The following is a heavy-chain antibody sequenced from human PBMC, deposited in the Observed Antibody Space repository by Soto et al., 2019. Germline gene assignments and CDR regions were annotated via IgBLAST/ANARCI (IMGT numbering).Heavy chain of an antibody. V-gene: IGHV1-69*12. CDR1: GGTFSTYT. J-gene: IGHJ6*02. CDR3: ARRYCISTSCHYYGMDV. CDR2: IIPMFGTA. Sequence: QVQLVQSGAEVKKPGSSVKVSCKASGGTFSTYTINWVRQAPGQGLEWMGGIIPMFGTANYAQKFQGRVTITADESTSTAYMALRSLRSEDTAVYYCARRYCISTSCHYYGMDVWGQGTTVTVSS. D-gene: IGHD2-2*01.